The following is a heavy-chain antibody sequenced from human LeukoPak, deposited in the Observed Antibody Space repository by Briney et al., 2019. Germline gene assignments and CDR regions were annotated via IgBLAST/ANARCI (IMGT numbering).Heavy chain of an antibody. CDR3: ARDMRYCSGGSCAVYYYYGMDV. J-gene: IGHJ6*02. CDR2: IYSGGST. V-gene: IGHV3-66*01. D-gene: IGHD2-15*01. Sequence: PGGSLRLSCAASGFTVSSNYMSWVRQAPGKGLEWVSVIYSGGSTYYADSVKGRFTISRDNSKNTLYLQMNSLRAEDTAVYYCARDMRYCSGGSCAVYYYYGMDVWGQGTTVTASS. CDR1: GFTVSSNY.